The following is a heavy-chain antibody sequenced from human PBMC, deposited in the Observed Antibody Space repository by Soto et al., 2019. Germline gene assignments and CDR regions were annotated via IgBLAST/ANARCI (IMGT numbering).Heavy chain of an antibody. V-gene: IGHV3-30-3*01. CDR1: GFTFSSYA. J-gene: IGHJ4*02. CDR3: ARAHYDSSGYYLDY. CDR2: ISYDGSNK. Sequence: QVQLVESGGGVAQPGRSLRLSCAASGFTFSSYAMHWVRQAPGKGLEWVAVISYDGSNKYYADSVKGRFTISRDNSKNTLYLQMNSLRAEDTAVYYCARAHYDSSGYYLDYWGQGTLVTVSS. D-gene: IGHD3-22*01.